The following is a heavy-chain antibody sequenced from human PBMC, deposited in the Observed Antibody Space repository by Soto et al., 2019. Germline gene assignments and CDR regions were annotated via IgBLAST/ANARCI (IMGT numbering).Heavy chain of an antibody. Sequence: GGSLRLSCAASGFTFSSYAMHWVRQAPGKGLEWVAVISYDGSNKYYADSVKGRFTISRDNSKNTLYLQMNSLRAEDTAVYYCASLSITIFGVVIIPAYFDYRGQGTLVTVSS. CDR2: ISYDGSNK. CDR1: GFTFSSYA. J-gene: IGHJ4*02. CDR3: ASLSITIFGVVIIPAYFDY. D-gene: IGHD3-3*01. V-gene: IGHV3-30-3*01.